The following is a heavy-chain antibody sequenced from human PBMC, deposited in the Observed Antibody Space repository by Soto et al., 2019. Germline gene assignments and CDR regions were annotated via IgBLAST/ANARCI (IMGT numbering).Heavy chain of an antibody. Sequence: SETLSLTCTVSGGSVGSGSYYWSWIRQPPGKGLEWIGYIYYSGSTNYNPSLKSRVTISVDTSKNQFSLKLSSVTAADTAVYYCARAPMSTGYHNWFDYWGQGTLVTVSS. V-gene: IGHV4-61*01. CDR2: IYYSGST. J-gene: IGHJ4*02. D-gene: IGHD3-9*01. CDR3: ARAPMSTGYHNWFDY. CDR1: GGSVGSGSYY.